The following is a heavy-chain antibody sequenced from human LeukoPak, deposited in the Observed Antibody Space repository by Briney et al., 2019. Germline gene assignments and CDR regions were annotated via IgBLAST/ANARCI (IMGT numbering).Heavy chain of an antibody. CDR3: ARDRRTYYDFWSGYVFDY. D-gene: IGHD3-3*01. J-gene: IGHJ4*02. CDR1: GFTFSSYG. Sequence: GGSLRLSCAASGFTFSSYGMNWVRQAPGKGLEWVANIKQDGSEKYYVDSVKGRFTISRDNAKNSLYLQMNSLRAEDTAVYYCARDRRTYYDFWSGYVFDYWGQGTLVTVSS. V-gene: IGHV3-7*01. CDR2: IKQDGSEK.